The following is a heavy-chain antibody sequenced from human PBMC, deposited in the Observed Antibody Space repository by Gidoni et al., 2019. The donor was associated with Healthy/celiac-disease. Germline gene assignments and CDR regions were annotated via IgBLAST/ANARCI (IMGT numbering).Heavy chain of an antibody. D-gene: IGHD6-13*01. CDR3: ARERIAAAGSSFMDV. J-gene: IGHJ6*02. V-gene: IGHV4-39*07. Sequence: IGSIYYSGSTYYNPSLKSRVTISVDTSKNQFSLKLSSVTAADTAVYYCARERIAAAGSSFMDVWGQGTTVTVSS. CDR2: IYYSGST.